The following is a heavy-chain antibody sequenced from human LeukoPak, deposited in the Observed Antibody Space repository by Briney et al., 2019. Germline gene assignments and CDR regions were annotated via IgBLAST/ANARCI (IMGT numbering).Heavy chain of an antibody. Sequence: RGGSQRLSCAASGFTFNNAWMSWVRQAPGKGLEWVGRIKRKTDGGTTDYAAPVKGRFTISRDDSKNTLYLQMNSLKTEDTAVYYCTTDIAVAGIFFDYWGQRTMVTDCS. CDR3: TTDIAVAGIFFDY. D-gene: IGHD6-19*01. CDR1: GFTFNNAW. V-gene: IGHV3-15*01. CDR2: IKRKTDGGTT. J-gene: IGHJ4*02.